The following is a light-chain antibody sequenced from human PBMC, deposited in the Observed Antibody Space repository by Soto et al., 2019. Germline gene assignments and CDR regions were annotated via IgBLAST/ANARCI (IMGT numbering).Light chain of an antibody. CDR3: QQSYSTWT. CDR2: AAS. Sequence: DIQMTQSPSSLSASVGDRVTITCRASQSISSYLNWYQQKPGKAPKLLIYAASSLQSGVPSRFSGSGSETDFTLTISSLQPEDFATYYCQQSYSTWTFGQGTKVDIK. V-gene: IGKV1-39*01. CDR1: QSISSY. J-gene: IGKJ1*01.